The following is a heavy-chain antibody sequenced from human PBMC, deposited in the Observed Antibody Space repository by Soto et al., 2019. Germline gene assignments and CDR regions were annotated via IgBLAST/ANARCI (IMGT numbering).Heavy chain of an antibody. D-gene: IGHD6-13*01. J-gene: IGHJ5*02. CDR1: GGTFSTYP. CDR2: IIPLFGTT. V-gene: IGHV1-69*01. Sequence: QVQLVQSGAEVRMPGSSVKVSCKASGGTFSTYPINWVRQAPGQGLEWMGGIIPLFGTTNYAQKFKGRVTITADESTSTACMELRSLRAEGAAVYYCARGATHGSSWYFWFDPWGQGTLVTVSS. CDR3: ARGATHGSSWYFWFDP.